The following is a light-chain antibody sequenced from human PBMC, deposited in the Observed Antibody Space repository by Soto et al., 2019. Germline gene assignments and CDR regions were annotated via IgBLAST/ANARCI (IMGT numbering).Light chain of an antibody. CDR1: QSVLYSSSNKNF. J-gene: IGKJ4*01. V-gene: IGKV4-1*01. CDR2: WAS. Sequence: DIVMTQSPDSLAVSLVERATINCKSSQSVLYSSSNKNFLAWYQQKPGQPPKLLIYWASTRESGVPDRFSGSGSGTVFTLTISSLQAEDVAVYYCQQYYSTPLTFGGGSKVEIK. CDR3: QQYYSTPLT.